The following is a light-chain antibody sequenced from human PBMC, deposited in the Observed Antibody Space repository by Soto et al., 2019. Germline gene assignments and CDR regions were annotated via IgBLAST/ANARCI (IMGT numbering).Light chain of an antibody. V-gene: IGKV1D-13*01. Sequence: AIHLTQSPSSLSATVGDSVTITCRASQGIARALAWYQQKPGKAPKLLIYDASSLESGVPSRFSGSGYATDFTLTITSLQPEDFATYYCQQFSNYPLTFGGGTKVEIK. CDR2: DAS. CDR3: QQFSNYPLT. CDR1: QGIARA. J-gene: IGKJ4*01.